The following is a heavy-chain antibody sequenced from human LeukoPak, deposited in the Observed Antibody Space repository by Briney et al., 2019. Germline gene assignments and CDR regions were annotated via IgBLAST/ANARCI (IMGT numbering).Heavy chain of an antibody. CDR1: GGSISSSSYY. Sequence: SETLSLTSTVSGGSISSSSYYWGWIRQPPGKGLEWIGSIYYSGSTYYNPSLKSRVTISVDTSKNQFSLKLSSVTAADTAVYYCARLKYYYDSSGYYSPDAFDIWGQGTMVTVSS. CDR3: ARLKYYYDSSGYYSPDAFDI. J-gene: IGHJ3*02. CDR2: IYYSGST. V-gene: IGHV4-39*01. D-gene: IGHD3-22*01.